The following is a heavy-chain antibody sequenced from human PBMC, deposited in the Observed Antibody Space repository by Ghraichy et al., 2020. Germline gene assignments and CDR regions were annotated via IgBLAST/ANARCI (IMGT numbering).Heavy chain of an antibody. CDR3: AKDDEEWIQLLGY. CDR1: GFTFSSYA. J-gene: IGHJ4*02. V-gene: IGHV3-23*01. CDR2: ISGSGGST. D-gene: IGHD5-18*01. Sequence: LSLTCAASGFTFSSYAMSWVRQAPGKGLEWVSAISGSGGSTYYEDSVKGRFTISRDNSKNTLYLQMNSLRAEDTAVYYCAKDDEEWIQLLGYWGQGTLVTVSS.